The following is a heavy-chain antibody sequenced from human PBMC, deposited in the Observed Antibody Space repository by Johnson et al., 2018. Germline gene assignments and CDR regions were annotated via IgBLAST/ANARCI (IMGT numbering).Heavy chain of an antibody. D-gene: IGHD4-17*01. CDR1: GFTFSSYG. CDR2: ISYDGRNK. CDR3: AKGGGDYYYDYYGMDV. V-gene: IGHV3-30*18. J-gene: IGHJ6*01. Sequence: VQLVESGGGVVQPGRSLRLSCAASGFTFSSYGMHWVRQAPGKGLEWVAVISYDGRNKYYADSVKGRFTSSRDNSKNTLYLQMNSRRAEDTAVYYCAKGGGDYYYDYYGMDVWGQGTTVTVSS.